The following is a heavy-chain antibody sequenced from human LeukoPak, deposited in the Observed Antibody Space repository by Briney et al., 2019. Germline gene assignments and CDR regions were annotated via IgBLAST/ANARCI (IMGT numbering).Heavy chain of an antibody. V-gene: IGHV1-2*02. CDR3: ARVDVWGSYRYDY. CDR2: INTNSGGT. Sequence: ASVKVSCKASGYTFTGYYMHWVRQAPGQGLEWMGWINTNSGGTNYAQKFQGRVTMTRDTSISTAYMELSRLRSDDTAVYYCARVDVWGSYRYDYWGQGTLVTVSS. J-gene: IGHJ4*02. CDR1: GYTFTGYY. D-gene: IGHD3-16*02.